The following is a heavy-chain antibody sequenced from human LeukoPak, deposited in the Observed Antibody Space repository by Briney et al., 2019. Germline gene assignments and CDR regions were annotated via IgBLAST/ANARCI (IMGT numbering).Heavy chain of an antibody. V-gene: IGHV3-48*01. CDR2: ISSSSSTI. CDR3: ARVRDYDFWSGYSLYFDY. Sequence: SGGSLRLSCAASGFTFSDYYMNWVRQAPGKGLEWVSYISSSSSTIYYADSVKGRFTISRDNAKNSLYLQMNSLRAEDTAVYYCARVRDYDFWSGYSLYFDYWGQGTLVTVSS. CDR1: GFTFSDYY. J-gene: IGHJ4*02. D-gene: IGHD3-3*01.